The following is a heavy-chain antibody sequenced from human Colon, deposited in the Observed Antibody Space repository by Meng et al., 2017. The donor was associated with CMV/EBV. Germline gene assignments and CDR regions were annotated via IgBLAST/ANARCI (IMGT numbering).Heavy chain of an antibody. J-gene: IGHJ4*02. V-gene: IGHV3-15*01. Sequence: GGSLRLSCAASGFTFIDAWMSWIRQAPGKGLEWVGRIKSKSDDGTTDYAAPVKGRFTISRDDSKNTLYLQMNSLKNEDTAVYYCITNLWFRELLQPYWGQGTLVTVSS. CDR1: GFTFIDAW. CDR2: IKSKSDDGTT. CDR3: ITNLWFRELLQPY. D-gene: IGHD3-10*01.